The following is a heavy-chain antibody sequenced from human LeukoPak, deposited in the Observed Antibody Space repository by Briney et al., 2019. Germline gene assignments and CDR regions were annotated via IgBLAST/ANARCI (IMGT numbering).Heavy chain of an antibody. CDR1: GGSFSGYY. V-gene: IGHV4-34*01. Sequence: SETLSLTCAVYGGSFSGYYWSWIRQPPGKGLEWIGEINHSGSTNYNPSLKSRVTISVDASKNQFSLKLSSVTAADTAVYYCARGYREYCGGDCYSQFDYWGQGTLVTVSS. CDR3: ARGYREYCGGDCYSQFDY. D-gene: IGHD2-21*02. CDR2: INHSGST. J-gene: IGHJ4*02.